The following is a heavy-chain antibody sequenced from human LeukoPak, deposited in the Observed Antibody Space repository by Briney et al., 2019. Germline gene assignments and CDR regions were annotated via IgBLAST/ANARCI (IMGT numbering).Heavy chain of an antibody. CDR2: IYHSGST. D-gene: IGHD3-9*01. Sequence: SGTLSLTCAVSGGSISSSNWWSWVRQPPGKGLEWIGEIYHSGSTNYNPSLKSRVTISVDKSKNQFSLKLSSVTAADTAVYYCARVGYDILTGYLNGLDYWGQGTLVTVSS. V-gene: IGHV4-4*02. CDR1: GGSISSSNW. CDR3: ARVGYDILTGYLNGLDY. J-gene: IGHJ4*02.